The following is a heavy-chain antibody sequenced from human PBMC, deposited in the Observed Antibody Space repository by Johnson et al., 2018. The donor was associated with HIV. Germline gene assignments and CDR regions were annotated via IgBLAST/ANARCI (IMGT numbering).Heavy chain of an antibody. V-gene: IGHV3-30-3*01. D-gene: IGHD3-9*01. J-gene: IGHJ3*02. CDR2: ISYDGSNK. CDR1: GFTFSSYA. Sequence: QVQVVESGGGVVQPGRSLRLSCAASGFTFSSYAMHWVRQAPGKGLEWVAVISYDGSNKYYADSVKGRFTISRDNSKNTLYLQMNSLRAEDTAVYYCATRKDILAGYDAFDIWGQGTVVTVSS. CDR3: ATRKDILAGYDAFDI.